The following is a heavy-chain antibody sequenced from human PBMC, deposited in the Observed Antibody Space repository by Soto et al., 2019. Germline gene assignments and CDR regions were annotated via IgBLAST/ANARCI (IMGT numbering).Heavy chain of an antibody. D-gene: IGHD6-13*01. J-gene: IGHJ4*02. CDR2: IYHSGST. Sequence: NPSETLSLTCAVSGGSISSGGYSWSWIRQPPGKGLEWIGYIYHSGSTYYNPSLKSRVTISVDRSKNQFSLKLSSVTAADTAVYYCARFIAAAGYYYFDYWGQGTLVTVPS. CDR3: ARFIAAAGYYYFDY. V-gene: IGHV4-30-2*01. CDR1: GGSISSGGYS.